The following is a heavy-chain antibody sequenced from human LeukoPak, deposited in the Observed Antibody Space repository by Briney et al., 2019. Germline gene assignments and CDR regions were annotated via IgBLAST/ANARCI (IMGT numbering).Heavy chain of an antibody. CDR1: GYTFTGHV. CDR3: ARREWSGYYGEY. CDR2: IDPNSGGT. Sequence: ASVKVSCKASGYTFTGHVIHWVRQAPGQGLEWVGWIDPNSGGTKYAQKFQGRVTMTRDTSISTAYMELTRLTSDDTAVYYCARREWSGYYGEYWGQGTLVLVSS. J-gene: IGHJ4*02. V-gene: IGHV1-2*02. D-gene: IGHD3-3*01.